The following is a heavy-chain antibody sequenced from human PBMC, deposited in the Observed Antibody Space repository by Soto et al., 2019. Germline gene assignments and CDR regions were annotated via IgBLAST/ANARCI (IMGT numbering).Heavy chain of an antibody. CDR2: ISGSGGST. CDR3: AKDLQYYYGSRSWFDP. CDR1: GFTFSSDA. Sequence: PGGSLRLSCAASGFTFSSDATSWVRQAPGNGLEWVSAISGSGGSTYYADSVKGRFTISRDNSKNTLYLQMNSLRAEDTAVYYCAKDLQYYYGSRSWFDPWGQGTLVTVSS. J-gene: IGHJ5*02. D-gene: IGHD3-10*01. V-gene: IGHV3-23*01.